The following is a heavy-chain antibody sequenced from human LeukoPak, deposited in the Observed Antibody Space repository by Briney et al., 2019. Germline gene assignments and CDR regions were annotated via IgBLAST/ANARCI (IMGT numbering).Heavy chain of an antibody. Sequence: GGSLTLSCAASGFTFSSYWMSWVRQAPGKGLEWVAHIKQDGSEKYYVDSVNGGFTISRDNAKNSLYLQMNSLRAEDTAVYYCARAMGDGYNSPHAFDIWGQGTMVTVSS. CDR2: IKQDGSEK. D-gene: IGHD5-24*01. V-gene: IGHV3-7*01. CDR1: GFTFSSYW. J-gene: IGHJ3*02. CDR3: ARAMGDGYNSPHAFDI.